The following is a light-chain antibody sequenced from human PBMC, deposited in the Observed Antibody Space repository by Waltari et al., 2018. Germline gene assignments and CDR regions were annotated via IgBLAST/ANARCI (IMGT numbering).Light chain of an antibody. CDR2: TVK. Sequence: QSALTQPPSASGSPGQSVTISCTGTSRALGGSNFVSWYQQRPVKAHRFLIYTVKKRASGVAVRLSGSKSGNTPSRTVSGLQPDDEATYYCSAFAGSNNFGVFGGGTKLTVL. J-gene: IGLJ3*02. CDR1: SRALGGSNF. V-gene: IGLV2-8*01. CDR3: SAFAGSNNFGV.